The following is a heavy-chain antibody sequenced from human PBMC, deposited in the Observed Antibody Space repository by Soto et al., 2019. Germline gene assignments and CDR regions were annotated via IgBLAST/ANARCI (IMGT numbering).Heavy chain of an antibody. V-gene: IGHV1-2*04. Sequence: QVQLVQSGAEVKKPGASVKVSCKASGYTFTGYYMHWVRQAPGQGLEWMGWINPNSGGTNYAQKFQGWVTMTWDTSISTAYMELSRLRSDDTAVYYCARSPSGVQRLNYDYWGQGTLVTVSS. CDR3: ARSPSGVQRLNYDY. CDR2: INPNSGGT. CDR1: GYTFTGYY. J-gene: IGHJ4*02.